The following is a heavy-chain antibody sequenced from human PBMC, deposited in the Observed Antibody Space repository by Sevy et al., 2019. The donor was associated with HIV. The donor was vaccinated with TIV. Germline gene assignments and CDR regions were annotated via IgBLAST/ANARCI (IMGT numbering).Heavy chain of an antibody. D-gene: IGHD3-10*01. CDR2: INPGDSDA. CDR3: AILPMGGGSYYPFDY. Sequence: GESLKISCKASGYSFTKYWIGWVRQMPGKGLECMGIINPGDSDARYSPCFQGQVTISADKSVSTGYLQWISLKASDIAMYYCAILPMGGGSYYPFDYWGQGTLVTVSS. J-gene: IGHJ4*02. V-gene: IGHV5-51*01. CDR1: GYSFTKYW.